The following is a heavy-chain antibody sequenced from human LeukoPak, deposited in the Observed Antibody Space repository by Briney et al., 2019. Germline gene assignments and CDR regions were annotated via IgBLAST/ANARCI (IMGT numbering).Heavy chain of an antibody. J-gene: IGHJ4*02. CDR3: ARHLMVYANFDY. D-gene: IGHD2-8*01. V-gene: IGHV4-38-2*01. Sequence: SETLSLTCAVSGYSISSGYYWGWIRQPPGKGLEWIGSIYHSGSTYYNPSLKSRVTMSVDTSKNQFSLKLSSVTAADTAVYYCARHLMVYANFDYWGQGTLVTVSS. CDR1: GYSISSGYY. CDR2: IYHSGST.